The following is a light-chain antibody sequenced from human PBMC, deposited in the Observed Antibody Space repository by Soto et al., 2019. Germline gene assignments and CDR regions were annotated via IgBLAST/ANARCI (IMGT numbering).Light chain of an antibody. Sequence: EIVLTQSPATLSLSPGERATLSGMASQSVGSSLAWYQQKPGQAPRLLIYDASNRATGIPARFSGSGSGTDFTLTISSLEPEDFAVYYCQQRSNWPPWTFGQGTKVDIK. CDR1: QSVGSS. J-gene: IGKJ1*01. CDR2: DAS. CDR3: QQRSNWPPWT. V-gene: IGKV3-11*01.